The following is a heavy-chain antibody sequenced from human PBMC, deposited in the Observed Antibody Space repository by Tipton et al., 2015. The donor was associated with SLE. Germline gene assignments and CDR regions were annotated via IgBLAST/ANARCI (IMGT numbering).Heavy chain of an antibody. CDR1: GGSISGTSYY. Sequence: LSLTCTVSGGSISGTSYYWGWIRQSPGKGLEWIGNIYYSGSTYYNPSLKSRVTISTDTSKNQFSLKLSSVTAADTAVYYCARQGRSSGWYNYWGQGTLVTVSS. CDR3: ARQGRSSGWYNY. V-gene: IGHV4-39*01. D-gene: IGHD6-19*01. J-gene: IGHJ4*02. CDR2: IYYSGST.